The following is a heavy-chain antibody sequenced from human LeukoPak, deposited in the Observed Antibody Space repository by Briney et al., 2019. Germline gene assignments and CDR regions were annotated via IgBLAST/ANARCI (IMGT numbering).Heavy chain of an antibody. J-gene: IGHJ5*02. Sequence: GGSLRLSCAASGFTFSSYAMSWVRQAPGKGLEWVSAISGSATTTFYAEFVKGRFTISRDTSRNTLYLQMNSLRPEDTAVYYCAKDLMRDRWFGESWGQGTLVTVSS. CDR1: GFTFSSYA. CDR3: AKDLMRDRWFGES. CDR2: ISGSATTT. D-gene: IGHD3-10*01. V-gene: IGHV3-23*01.